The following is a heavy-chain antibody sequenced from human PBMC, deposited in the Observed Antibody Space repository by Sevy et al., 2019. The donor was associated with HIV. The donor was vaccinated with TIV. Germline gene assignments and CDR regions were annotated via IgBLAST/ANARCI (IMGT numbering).Heavy chain of an antibody. D-gene: IGHD3-22*01. Sequence: GGSLRLSCAASGFTFSSYAMRWVRQAPGKGLEWVSAISGSGGSTYYADSVKGRFTISRDNSKNTLYLQMNSLRAEDTAVYYCAKATTYYYDSSGYNDYWGQGTLVTVSS. CDR3: AKATTYYYDSSGYNDY. J-gene: IGHJ4*02. V-gene: IGHV3-23*01. CDR2: ISGSGGST. CDR1: GFTFSSYA.